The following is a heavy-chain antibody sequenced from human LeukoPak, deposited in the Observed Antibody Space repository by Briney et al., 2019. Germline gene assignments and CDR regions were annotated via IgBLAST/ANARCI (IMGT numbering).Heavy chain of an antibody. V-gene: IGHV3-74*03. J-gene: IGHJ4*02. CDR1: GFTFSSYW. CDR3: VREGRVSGYDFDS. Sequence: GGSLRLSCAASGFTFSSYWMHWVRQDPGKGLVWVSRINSDGSSITYADSVKGRFTISRDNAKNTLYLQMNSLGVEDTAVYYCVREGRVSGYDFDSWGQGTLVTVSS. CDR2: INSDGSSI. D-gene: IGHD5-12*01.